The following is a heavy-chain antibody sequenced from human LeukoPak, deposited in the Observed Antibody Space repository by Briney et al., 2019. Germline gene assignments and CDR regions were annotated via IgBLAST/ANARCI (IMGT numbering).Heavy chain of an antibody. J-gene: IGHJ4*02. CDR2: INPNSGGT. V-gene: IGHV1-2*02. Sequence: ASVKVSCKASGYTFTGYYMHWVRQAPGQGLEWMGWINPNSGGTNYAQKFQGRATMTRDTSISTAYMELSRLRSDDTAVYYCARDRNWNYAVDYWGQGTLVTVSS. CDR3: ARDRNWNYAVDY. D-gene: IGHD1-7*01. CDR1: GYTFTGYY.